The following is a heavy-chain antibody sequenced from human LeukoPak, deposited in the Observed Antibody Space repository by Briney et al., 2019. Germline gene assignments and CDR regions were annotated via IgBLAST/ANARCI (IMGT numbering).Heavy chain of an antibody. J-gene: IGHJ4*02. CDR1: GYTFTSYD. Sequence: ASVKVSCKASGYTFTSYDINWVRQATGQGLEWMGWMNPNSGNTGYAQKFQGRVTITRNTSISTAYMELSSLRSEDTAVYYCARVRALRFLEWLPEGRSSSFGYWGQGTLVTVSS. CDR2: MNPNSGNT. V-gene: IGHV1-8*03. CDR3: ARVRALRFLEWLPEGRSSSFGY. D-gene: IGHD3-3*01.